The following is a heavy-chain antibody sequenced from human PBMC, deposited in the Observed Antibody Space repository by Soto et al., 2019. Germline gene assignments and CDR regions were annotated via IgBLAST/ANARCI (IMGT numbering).Heavy chain of an antibody. CDR1: GFTFSSFS. Sequence: GGSLILSSAASGFTFSSFSMNWVRQAPGKGLEWVSSISSSSSYIYYADSVKGRFTISRDNAKNSLYLQMNSLRAEDTAVYYCASSVFMGELLFPYYYYGMDVWGQGTTVTGSS. V-gene: IGHV3-21*01. CDR2: ISSSSSYI. J-gene: IGHJ6*02. CDR3: ASSVFMGELLFPYYYYGMDV. D-gene: IGHD3-16*01.